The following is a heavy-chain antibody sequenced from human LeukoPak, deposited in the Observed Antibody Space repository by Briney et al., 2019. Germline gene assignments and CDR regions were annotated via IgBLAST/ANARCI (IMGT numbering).Heavy chain of an antibody. CDR3: ARVLQPSTYHYGMDV. CDR1: GGSVSSGAYY. CDR2: VSYSGSA. Sequence: SETLSLTCNVSGGSVSSGAYYWSWVRQPPGKGLDWIGYVSYSGSAEYNPSLKSRVTMSVDTTTNQFSLKLSSVTAADTAVYYCARVLQPSTYHYGMDVWGQGTTVTVSS. J-gene: IGHJ6*02. D-gene: IGHD3-10*01. V-gene: IGHV4-61*08.